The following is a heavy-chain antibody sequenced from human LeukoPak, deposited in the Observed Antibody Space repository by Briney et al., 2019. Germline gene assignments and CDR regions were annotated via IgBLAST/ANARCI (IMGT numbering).Heavy chain of an antibody. V-gene: IGHV1-18*01. D-gene: IGHD3-22*01. CDR2: TSAYNGNT. J-gene: IGHJ6*02. CDR1: GYTFTSYG. CDR3: ARAAFDYYDSSGQTFYGMDV. Sequence: GASVKVSCKASGYTFTSYGISWVRQAPGQGLEWMGWTSAYNGNTNYAQKLQGRVTMTTDTSTSTAYMELRSLRSDDTAVYYCARAAFDYYDSSGQTFYGMDVWGQGTTVTVSS.